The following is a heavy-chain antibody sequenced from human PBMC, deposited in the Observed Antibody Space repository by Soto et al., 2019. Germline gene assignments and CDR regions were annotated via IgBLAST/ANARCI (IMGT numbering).Heavy chain of an antibody. J-gene: IGHJ3*02. Sequence: SETLSLTCSVSGGSISSYYWSWIRQPPGKGLEWIAYIYYSGTSYNPSPKSRVSISLDTPKNQFSLKLSSVTAADTAVYYCARTYDGSGPNSGGYGFDIWGQGTLVTVSS. CDR2: IYYSGT. V-gene: IGHV4-59*01. CDR3: ARTYDGSGPNSGGYGFDI. CDR1: GGSISSYY. D-gene: IGHD3-22*01.